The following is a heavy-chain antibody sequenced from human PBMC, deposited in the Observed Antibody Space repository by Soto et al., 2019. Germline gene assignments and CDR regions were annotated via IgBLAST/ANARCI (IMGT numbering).Heavy chain of an antibody. J-gene: IGHJ6*02. CDR3: ARDLYSSGWYYYGMDV. Sequence: QVQLVQSGAEVKKPGASVKVSCKASGYTFTSYGISWVRQAPGQGLEWMGWISAYNGNTNYAQKLQGRVTMTTDTSTSTAYRELRSLRSDDTAVYYCARDLYSSGWYYYGMDVWGQGTTVTVSS. CDR2: ISAYNGNT. V-gene: IGHV1-18*01. CDR1: GYTFTSYG. D-gene: IGHD6-19*01.